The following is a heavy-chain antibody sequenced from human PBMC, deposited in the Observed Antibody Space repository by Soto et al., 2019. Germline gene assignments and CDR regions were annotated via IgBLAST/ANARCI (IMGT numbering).Heavy chain of an antibody. CDR1: GFIFSRDG. D-gene: IGHD3-9*01. CDR3: ATPKGADIPCDS. V-gene: IGHV3-30*03. Sequence: QVHLVESGGGVVQPGTSLTLSCAASGFIFSRDGMHWVRQAPGKGLEWVAVISYHGSDIYYADSVKGRFTISRAKSKHPVYLQLTSLRPEATALYYCATPKGADIPCDSWGKGTLVTVSS. CDR2: ISYHGSDI. J-gene: IGHJ4*02.